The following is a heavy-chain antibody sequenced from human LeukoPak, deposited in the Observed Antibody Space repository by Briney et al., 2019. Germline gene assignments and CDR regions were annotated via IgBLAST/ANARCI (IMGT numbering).Heavy chain of an antibody. Sequence: PSETLSLTCAVYGGSFSGYYWGWIRQPPGKGLEWIGEINHSGSTNYNPSLKSRVTISVDTSKNQFSLKLSSVTAADTAVYYCARQVRRNYYDSSGGDKDFDYWGQGTLVTVSS. J-gene: IGHJ4*02. CDR3: ARQVRRNYYDSSGGDKDFDY. CDR2: INHSGST. V-gene: IGHV4-34*01. CDR1: GGSFSGYY. D-gene: IGHD3-22*01.